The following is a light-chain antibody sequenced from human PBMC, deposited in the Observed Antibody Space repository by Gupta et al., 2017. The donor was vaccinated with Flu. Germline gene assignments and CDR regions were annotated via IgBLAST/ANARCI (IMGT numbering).Light chain of an antibody. Sequence: DIVMTQSPDSLAVSLGERATINCKSSQSGLYSSNNKNYLAWYQQKPGQPPKLLIYWASTRESGVPDRFSGRGSGTDFTLTISSLQAEDVAVYYCHEDDSTPYTFGQGTKMEIK. CDR1: QSGLYSSNNKNY. J-gene: IGKJ2*01. CDR3: HEDDSTPYT. CDR2: WAS. V-gene: IGKV4-1*01.